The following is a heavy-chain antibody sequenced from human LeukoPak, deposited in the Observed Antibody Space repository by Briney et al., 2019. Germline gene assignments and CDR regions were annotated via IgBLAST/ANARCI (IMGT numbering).Heavy chain of an antibody. V-gene: IGHV5-51*01. Sequence: GESLKISCKGSGYSFTSYWIGWVRQMPGKGLEWMGIIYPGDSDTRYSPSFRGQVTISADKSISTAYLQWSSLKASDTAMYFCARSVLGYCSDGSCYDSYFDYWGQGTLVTVSS. CDR3: ARSVLGYCSDGSCYDSYFDY. CDR2: IYPGDSDT. J-gene: IGHJ4*02. D-gene: IGHD2-15*01. CDR1: GYSFTSYW.